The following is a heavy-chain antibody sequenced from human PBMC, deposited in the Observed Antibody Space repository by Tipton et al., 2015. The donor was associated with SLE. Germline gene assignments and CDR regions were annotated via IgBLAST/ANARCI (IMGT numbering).Heavy chain of an antibody. CDR2: ISGRDDLT. Sequence: GSLRLSCAASGFTFSTYGMTWVRQAPGKGLEWVATISGRDDLTYYADSVKGRFTFSRDNSKKTLYLQMNSLRVEDTAIYYCAKAQGVIVPNDAFDFGGQGTMVTVSS. D-gene: IGHD2/OR15-2a*01. J-gene: IGHJ3*01. CDR3: AKAQGVIVPNDAFDF. V-gene: IGHV3-23*01. CDR1: GFTFSTYG.